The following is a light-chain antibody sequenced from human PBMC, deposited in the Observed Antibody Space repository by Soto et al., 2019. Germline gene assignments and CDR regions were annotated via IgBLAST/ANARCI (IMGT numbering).Light chain of an antibody. Sequence: EIVLTQSPATLSLSPGERATLSCWASQSVSNYFVWYQQKPGQAPRLLIYDASKRATGIPARFSGSGSGTDFTLTISSLEPEDFGVYYCQQRSIWPWTFGQGTKVDIK. J-gene: IGKJ1*01. CDR3: QQRSIWPWT. CDR1: QSVSNY. V-gene: IGKV3-11*01. CDR2: DAS.